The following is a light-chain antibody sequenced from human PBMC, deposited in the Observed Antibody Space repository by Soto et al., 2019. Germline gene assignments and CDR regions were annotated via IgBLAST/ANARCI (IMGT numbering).Light chain of an antibody. J-gene: IGKJ5*01. CDR2: DAS. CDR3: QLYYDWPST. Sequence: IQLTRSTPNMPASLEDCVTSTCRATQSISTWLAWYQQKPGKAPKLLIYDASTLESGVPSRFSGSGSGTEFTLTICSRPSEDFAVYSGQLYYDWPSTCAEGTRLEN. V-gene: IGKV1-5*01. CDR1: QSISTW.